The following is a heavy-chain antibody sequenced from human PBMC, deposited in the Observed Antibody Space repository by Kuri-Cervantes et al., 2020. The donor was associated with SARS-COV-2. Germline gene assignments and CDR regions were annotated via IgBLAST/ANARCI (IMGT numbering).Heavy chain of an antibody. CDR3: ARDAAADNLSDY. J-gene: IGHJ4*02. D-gene: IGHD6-13*01. CDR2: IIPIFGIA. Sequence: SVKVSCKASGGTFSSYAISWVRQAPEQGLEWMGRIIPIFGIANYAQKFQGRVTITADKSTSTAYMELSSLRSEDTAVYYCARDAAADNLSDYWGRGTLVTVSS. V-gene: IGHV1-69*04. CDR1: GGTFSSYA.